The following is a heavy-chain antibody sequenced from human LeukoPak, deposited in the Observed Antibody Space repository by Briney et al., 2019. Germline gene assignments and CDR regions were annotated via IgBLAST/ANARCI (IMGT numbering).Heavy chain of an antibody. CDR2: ISYDGSNK. J-gene: IGHJ6*02. CDR1: GFTFSSCG. Sequence: PGRSLRLSCAASGFTFSSCGMHWVRQAPGKGLEWVAVISYDGSNKYYADSVKGRFTISRDNSKNTLYLQMNSLRAEDTAVYYCAKDRITMARGPDYYYYYGMDVWGQGTTVTVSS. CDR3: AKDRITMARGPDYYYYYGMDV. D-gene: IGHD3-10*01. V-gene: IGHV3-30*18.